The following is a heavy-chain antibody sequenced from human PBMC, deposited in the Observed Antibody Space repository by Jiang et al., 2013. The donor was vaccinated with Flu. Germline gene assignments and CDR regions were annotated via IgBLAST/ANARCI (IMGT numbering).Heavy chain of an antibody. J-gene: IGHJ6*03. CDR2: IYYSGST. D-gene: IGHD1-26*01. CDR1: GGSISSGDYY. Sequence: GSGLVKPSQTLSLTCTVSGGSISSGDYYWSWIRQPPGKGLEWIGYIYYSGSTYYNPSLKSRVTISVDTSKNQFSLKLSSVTAADTAVYYCARGLYSCYYMDVWGKGTTVTVSS. V-gene: IGHV4-30-4*01. CDR3: ARGLYSCYYMDV.